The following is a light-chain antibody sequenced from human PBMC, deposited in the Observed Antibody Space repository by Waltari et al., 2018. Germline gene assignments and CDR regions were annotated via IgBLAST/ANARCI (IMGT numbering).Light chain of an antibody. CDR1: SSDVGGYNY. J-gene: IGLJ2*01. Sequence: QSALTQPRSVSGSPGQSVTISCTGTSSDVGGYNYVSWYQQHQGKAPKLMIYDVNKRRSGGPDRFAGSKSGNTSSLTISGRQAEDEADFYCCSYAGSYILVFGGGTKLTVL. CDR3: CSYAGSYILV. V-gene: IGLV2-11*01. CDR2: DVN.